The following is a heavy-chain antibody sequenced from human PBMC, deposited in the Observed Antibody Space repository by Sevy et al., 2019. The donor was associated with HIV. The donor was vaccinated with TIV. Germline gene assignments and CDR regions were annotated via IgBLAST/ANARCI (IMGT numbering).Heavy chain of an antibody. D-gene: IGHD3-16*01. V-gene: IGHV3-7*01. CDR1: GFTFSSYW. CDR2: MKEDGSER. Sequence: GGSLRLSCAASGFTFSSYWMSWVRQAPGKGLEWVATMKEDGSERNYVDSVKGRFTISRDNAKNSLYLQMNSLRAEDTAVYYCARDGSSGGLFLKDYYYFGMDVWGQGTTVTVSS. CDR3: ARDGSSGGLFLKDYYYFGMDV. J-gene: IGHJ6*02.